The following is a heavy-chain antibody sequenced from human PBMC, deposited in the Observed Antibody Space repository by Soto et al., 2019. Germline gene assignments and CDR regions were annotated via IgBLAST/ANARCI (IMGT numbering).Heavy chain of an antibody. Sequence: GGSLRLSCTVSGFAFNNYGINWVRQTPGKGLEWVSSISKSDYTYYSDSVKGRFTISRDNAKNSVSLQMNTLRVEDTAVYYCAREDSIIIPAVSDFWGQGTLVTVSS. CDR3: AREDSIIIPAVSDF. CDR2: ISKSDYT. D-gene: IGHD2-2*01. J-gene: IGHJ4*02. CDR1: GFAFNNYG. V-gene: IGHV3-21*01.